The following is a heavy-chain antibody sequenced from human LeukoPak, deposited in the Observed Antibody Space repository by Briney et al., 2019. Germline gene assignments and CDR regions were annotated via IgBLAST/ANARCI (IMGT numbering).Heavy chain of an antibody. D-gene: IGHD2-21*02. Sequence: GGSLRLSCAASGFTFSSYGMHWVRQAPGKGLEWVAVIWYDGSNKYYADSVKGRFTISRDNSKNTLYLQMNSLRAEDTAMYYCARDILSAYCGGDCYPLNGMDVWGQGTTVTVSS. J-gene: IGHJ6*02. CDR1: GFTFSSYG. CDR2: IWYDGSNK. V-gene: IGHV3-33*01. CDR3: ARDILSAYCGGDCYPLNGMDV.